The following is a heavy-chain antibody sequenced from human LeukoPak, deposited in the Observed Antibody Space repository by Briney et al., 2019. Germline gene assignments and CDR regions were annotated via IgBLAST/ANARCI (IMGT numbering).Heavy chain of an antibody. CDR3: ARGYVAPIDY. Sequence: GGSLRLSCAVSGFTVSSNHMSWVRQAPGKGLKWVSVIYSGGSTYYADSVKGRFTISRDNSKNTLYLQMSSLRAEDTAVYYCARGYVAPIDYWGQGTLVTVSS. V-gene: IGHV3-66*01. CDR1: GFTVSSNH. J-gene: IGHJ4*02. CDR2: IYSGGST. D-gene: IGHD5-12*01.